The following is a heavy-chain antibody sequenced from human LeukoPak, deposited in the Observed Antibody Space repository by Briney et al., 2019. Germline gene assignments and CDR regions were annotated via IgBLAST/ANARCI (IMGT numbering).Heavy chain of an antibody. V-gene: IGHV3-23*01. CDR2: ISGSGGST. CDR3: AKALEYYDILTGIPGYYFDY. J-gene: IGHJ4*02. Sequence: GGSLRLSCAASGFTFSSYAMSWVRQAPGKGLEWVSAISGSGGSTYYADSVKGRFTISRDNSKNTLCLQMNSLRAEDTAVYYCAKALEYYDILTGIPGYYFDYWGQGTLVTVSS. CDR1: GFTFSSYA. D-gene: IGHD3-9*01.